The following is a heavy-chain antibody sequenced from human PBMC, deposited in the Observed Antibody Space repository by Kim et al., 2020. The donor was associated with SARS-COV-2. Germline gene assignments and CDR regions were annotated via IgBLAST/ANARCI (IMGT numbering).Heavy chain of an antibody. J-gene: IGHJ4*02. Sequence: SVKGRGTISRDNAKNALLLQMKSLRADDTAVYYCVRAGHYDSSGYLRDFDYWGQGTMVTVSS. D-gene: IGHD3-22*01. CDR3: VRAGHYDSSGYLRDFDY. V-gene: IGHV3-11*06.